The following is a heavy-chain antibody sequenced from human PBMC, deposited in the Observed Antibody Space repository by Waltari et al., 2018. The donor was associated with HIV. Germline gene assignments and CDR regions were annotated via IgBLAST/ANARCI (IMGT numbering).Heavy chain of an antibody. V-gene: IGHV4-31*03. CDR2: VYYRGST. CDR1: GDSITSGGYY. J-gene: IGHJ2*01. Sequence: QVQLQESGPGLVKPSQTLSLTCTVSGDSITSGGYYWAWIRQHPEKGLEWIAFVYYRGSTFSNPSFNSRATTSVDTSKNQFSLKLTSMTAADTAVYYCARVVYWYFDLWGRGTLVTVSS. CDR3: ARVVYWYFDL.